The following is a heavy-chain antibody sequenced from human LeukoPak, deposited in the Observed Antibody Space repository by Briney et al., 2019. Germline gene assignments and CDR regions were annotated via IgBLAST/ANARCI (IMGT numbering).Heavy chain of an antibody. V-gene: IGHV4-39*07. CDR2: IYYSGST. J-gene: IGHJ4*02. CDR3: ARGSSSGSYRGTIDFDY. Sequence: SETLSLTCTVSGGSISSSSYYWGWIRQPPGKGLEWIGSIYYSGSTNYNPSLKSRVTISVDTSKNQFSLKLSSVTAADTAVYYCARGSSSGSYRGTIDFDYWGQGTLVTVSS. D-gene: IGHD1-26*01. CDR1: GGSISSSSYY.